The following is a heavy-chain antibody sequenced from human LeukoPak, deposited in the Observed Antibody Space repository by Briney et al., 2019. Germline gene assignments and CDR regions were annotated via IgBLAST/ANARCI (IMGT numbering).Heavy chain of an antibody. J-gene: IGHJ4*02. CDR2: IYHNGST. V-gene: IGHV4-30-2*01. CDR1: GGSISSGGYS. D-gene: IGHD3-22*01. Sequence: SETLSLTCAVSGGSISSGGYSWSWIRQPPGKGLEWIGYIYHNGSTYYNPSLKSRVTISVDRSKNQFSLKLSSVTAADTAVYYCARGPYYYEYYFDYWGQGTLVTVSS. CDR3: ARGPYYYEYYFDY.